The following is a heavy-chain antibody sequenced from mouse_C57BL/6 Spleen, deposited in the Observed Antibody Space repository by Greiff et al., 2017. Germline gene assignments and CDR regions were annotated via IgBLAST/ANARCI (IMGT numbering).Heavy chain of an antibody. CDR2: ISDGGSYT. J-gene: IGHJ2*01. CDR1: GFTFSSYA. D-gene: IGHD2-5*01. Sequence: EVKLMESGGGLVKPGGSLKLSCAASGFTFSSYAMSWVRQTPEKRLEWVATISDGGSYTYYPDNVKGRFTISRDNAKNNLYLQMSHLKSEDTAMYYCEWVYSNYPLLDYWGQGTTLTVSS. V-gene: IGHV5-4*03. CDR3: EWVYSNYPLLDY.